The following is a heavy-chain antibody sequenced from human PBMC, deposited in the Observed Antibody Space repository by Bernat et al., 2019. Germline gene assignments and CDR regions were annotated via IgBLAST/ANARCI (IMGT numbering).Heavy chain of an antibody. Sequence: QVQLVESGGGVVQSGGSLRLSCAASGFTFTSYAMHWVPQAPGKGLEWVGFISSDGANKKNADSVKGRFTGARDKSHNTLYLQMNSLRTEDAALYYCVMGWNEDAWGRGPLVTVSS. D-gene: IGHD1-1*01. CDR2: ISSDGANK. J-gene: IGHJ5*02. CDR3: VMGWNEDA. CDR1: GFTFTSYA. V-gene: IGHV3-30*02.